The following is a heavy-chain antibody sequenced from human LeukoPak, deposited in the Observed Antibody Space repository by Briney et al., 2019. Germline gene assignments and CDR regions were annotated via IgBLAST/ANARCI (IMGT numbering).Heavy chain of an antibody. V-gene: IGHV3-66*02. D-gene: IGHD3-10*01. CDR1: GFTVSSNY. Sequence: GGSLRLSCAASGFTVSSNYMSWVRQAPGKGLEWVSVIYSGGSTYYADSVKGRFTISRDNSKNTLYLQVNSLRAEDTAVYYCAREQFGELFIGWFDPWGQGTLVTVSS. CDR2: IYSGGST. CDR3: AREQFGELFIGWFDP. J-gene: IGHJ5*02.